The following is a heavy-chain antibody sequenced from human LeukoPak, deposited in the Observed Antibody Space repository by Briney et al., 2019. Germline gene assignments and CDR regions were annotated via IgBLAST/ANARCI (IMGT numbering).Heavy chain of an antibody. CDR1: GFTFSSYA. Sequence: PGGSLRLSCAASGFTFSSYAMHWVRQAPGKGLEWVAVISYDGSNKYYADSVKGRFTISRDNSKNTLYLQMNSLRAEDTAVYYCAGDPSPPYYYYYYYMDVWGKGTTVTVSS. V-gene: IGHV3-30-3*01. CDR3: AGDPSPPYYYYYYYMDV. J-gene: IGHJ6*03. CDR2: ISYDGSNK.